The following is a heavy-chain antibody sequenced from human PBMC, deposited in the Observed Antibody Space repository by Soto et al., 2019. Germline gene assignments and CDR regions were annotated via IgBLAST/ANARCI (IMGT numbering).Heavy chain of an antibody. CDR2: IYYSGST. D-gene: IGHD3-22*01. Sequence: SETLSLTCTVSGGSISSYYWSWIRQPPGKGLEWIGYIYYSGSTNYNPSLKSRVTISVDTSKNQFSLKLSSVTAADTAVYYCARDKYYDSTGTFDYWGQGTLVTVSS. CDR3: ARDKYYDSTGTFDY. V-gene: IGHV4-59*01. J-gene: IGHJ4*02. CDR1: GGSISSYY.